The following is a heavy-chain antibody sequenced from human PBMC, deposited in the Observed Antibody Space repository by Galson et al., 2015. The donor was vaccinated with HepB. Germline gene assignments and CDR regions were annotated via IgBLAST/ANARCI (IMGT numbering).Heavy chain of an antibody. J-gene: IGHJ1*01. D-gene: IGHD3-10*01. CDR3: ARGRRPQMVRGVTGYFQH. V-gene: IGHV4-59*12. CDR1: GGSITTYY. Sequence: ETLSLTCTVSGGSITTYYWSWIRQPPGKGLEWIGYISASGSTNYNPSLESRVTISVDTSKNQVSLKLSSVTAADTAVYYCARGRRPQMVRGVTGYFQHWGQGTLVTVSS. CDR2: ISASGST.